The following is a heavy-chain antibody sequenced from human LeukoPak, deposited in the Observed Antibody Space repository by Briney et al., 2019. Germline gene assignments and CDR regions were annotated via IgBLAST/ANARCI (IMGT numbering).Heavy chain of an antibody. J-gene: IGHJ4*02. D-gene: IGHD3-22*01. CDR3: TRAPPGMTMMTDY. V-gene: IGHV1-18*01. CDR2: VSTNDGNT. CDR1: GYTFTNYH. Sequence: GASVKVSCKASGYTFTNYHIAWVRQAPGQGLEWMGWVSTNDGNTVYAQRLQGRVTMTTDTSTSVAYMELRSLTSDDTAVYYCTRAPPGMTMMTDYWGQGTLVNVSS.